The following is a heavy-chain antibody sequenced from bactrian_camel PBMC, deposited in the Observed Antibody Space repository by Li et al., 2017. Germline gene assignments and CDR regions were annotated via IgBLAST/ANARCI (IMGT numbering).Heavy chain of an antibody. Sequence: HVQLVESGGGSVQTGESLRLSCSASGFDFSGYYITWVRQAPGKGLGWVPSAQGRFTISKDNAKNTVYLQMNSLKSEDTALYYCATGGVLWVGRNPLPYRDFGYWGQGTQVTVS. V-gene: IGHV3-2*01. J-gene: IGHJ6*01. CDR3: ATGGVLWVGRNPLPYRDFGY. CDR1: GFDFSGYY. D-gene: IGHD5*01.